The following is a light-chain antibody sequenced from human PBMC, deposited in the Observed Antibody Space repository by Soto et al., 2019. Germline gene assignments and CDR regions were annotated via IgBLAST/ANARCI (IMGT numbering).Light chain of an antibody. CDR3: QQYGSSPWT. J-gene: IGKJ1*01. V-gene: IGKV3-20*01. CDR2: GAS. Sequence: EIVLTQSPGTLSLSPGERATLSCRASQSVSSSCLAWYQQKPGQAPRLLIYGASSRATGIPDRFSGSGSGTDFTLTISRLEPEDFGVYYCQQYGSSPWTFGQGTKVDIK. CDR1: QSVSSSC.